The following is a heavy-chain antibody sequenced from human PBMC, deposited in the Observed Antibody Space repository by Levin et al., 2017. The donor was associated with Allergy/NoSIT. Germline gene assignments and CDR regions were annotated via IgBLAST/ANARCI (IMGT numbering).Heavy chain of an antibody. D-gene: IGHD4-11*01. CDR3: ANERTTSDHRLLSPPN. CDR2: ISGSGGST. J-gene: IGHJ4*02. Sequence: GESLKISCAASGFTFSSYAMSWVRQAPGKGLEWVSAISGSGGSTYYADSVKGRFTISRDNSKNTLYLQMNSLRAEDTAVYYCANERTTSDHRLLSPPNWGQGTLVTVSS. CDR1: GFTFSSYA. V-gene: IGHV3-23*01.